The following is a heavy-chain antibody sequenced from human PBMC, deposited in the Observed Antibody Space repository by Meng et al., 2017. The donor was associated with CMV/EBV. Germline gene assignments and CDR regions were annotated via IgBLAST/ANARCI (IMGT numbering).Heavy chain of an antibody. V-gene: IGHV3-21*01. D-gene: IGHD4-11*01. CDR1: GFTFSSYS. CDR2: ISSSSSYI. CDR3: ARAISYSNLRDWHFDL. Sequence: LTCAASGFTFSSYSMNWVRQAPGKGLEWVSSISSSSSYIYYADSVKGRFTISRDNAKNSLYLQMNSLRAEDTAVYYCARAISYSNLRDWHFDLWGRGTLVTVSS. J-gene: IGHJ2*01.